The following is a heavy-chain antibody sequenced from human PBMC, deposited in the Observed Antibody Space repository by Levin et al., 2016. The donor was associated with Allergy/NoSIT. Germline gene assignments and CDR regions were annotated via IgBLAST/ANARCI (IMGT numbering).Heavy chain of an antibody. CDR2: IYSGGTT. D-gene: IGHD6-13*01. Sequence: GGSLRLSCAASGFTVSSNYMSWVRQAPGKGLEWVSVIYSGGTTYYADSVKGRFTISRDNSKNTLYLQMNSLRAEDTAVYYCARGRGRSSSSWYLFDYWGQGTLVTVSS. V-gene: IGHV3-66*01. J-gene: IGHJ4*02. CDR1: GFTVSSNY. CDR3: ARGRGRSSSSWYLFDY.